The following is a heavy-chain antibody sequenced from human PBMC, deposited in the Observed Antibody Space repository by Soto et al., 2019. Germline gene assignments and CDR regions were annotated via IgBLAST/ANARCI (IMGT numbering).Heavy chain of an antibody. CDR3: AKDYNDFWSGEYYGMDV. Sequence: GGSLRLSCAASGFTFSSYGMHWVRQAPGKGLEWVAVISYDGSNKYYADSVKGRFTISRDNSKNTLYLQMNSLRAEDTAVYYCAKDYNDFWSGEYYGMDVWGQGTTVTVSS. CDR1: GFTFSSYG. V-gene: IGHV3-30*18. CDR2: ISYDGSNK. J-gene: IGHJ6*02. D-gene: IGHD3-3*01.